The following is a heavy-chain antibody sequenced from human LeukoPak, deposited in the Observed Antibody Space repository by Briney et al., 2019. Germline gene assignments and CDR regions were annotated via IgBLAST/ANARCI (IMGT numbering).Heavy chain of an antibody. CDR3: SKLEGSTVALFGFAFDI. V-gene: IGHV3-30*18. CDR1: VFTFSSYG. CDR2: ISYYGSNK. Sequence: GWSLRLSCAASVFTFSSYGLHWVRQAPAKGLEWVGVISYYGSNKYYVDYVKGRFTISIDNSYNTQSLQMNNLRADGPADCHLSKLEGSTVALFGFAFDICRQATMITVSS. J-gene: IGHJ3*02. D-gene: IGHD4-23*01.